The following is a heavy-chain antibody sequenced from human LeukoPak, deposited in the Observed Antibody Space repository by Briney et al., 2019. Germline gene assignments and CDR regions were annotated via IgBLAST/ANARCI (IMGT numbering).Heavy chain of an antibody. D-gene: IGHD1-26*01. Sequence: GGSLRLSCAASGFTFSSFGIHWVRQAPGKGLEWVAFIRFDGSHKYYAASVKGRFTISRDNSKNTLYLQMNSLRVEDTAVYYCAKITDGELRRFDYWGQGTRVTVSS. V-gene: IGHV3-30*02. CDR2: IRFDGSHK. J-gene: IGHJ4*02. CDR1: GFTFSSFG. CDR3: AKITDGELRRFDY.